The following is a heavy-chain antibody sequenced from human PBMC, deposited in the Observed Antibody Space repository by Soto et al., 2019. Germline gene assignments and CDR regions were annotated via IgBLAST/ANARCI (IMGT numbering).Heavy chain of an antibody. V-gene: IGHV1-69*01. CDR2: IIPMIGRT. CDR3: ASWDYDVLTGYSYDD. J-gene: IGHJ4*02. Sequence: QVQLVQSGAAVKKPGSSVKVSCKASGGTFNNYGMGWVRQAPGQGLEWMGGIIPMIGRTNYAQKFQGRLTLTADASRSTAYMELSSLRSDDTAVYYFASWDYDVLTGYSYDDWGQGTLVTVSS. D-gene: IGHD3-9*01. CDR1: GGTFNNYG.